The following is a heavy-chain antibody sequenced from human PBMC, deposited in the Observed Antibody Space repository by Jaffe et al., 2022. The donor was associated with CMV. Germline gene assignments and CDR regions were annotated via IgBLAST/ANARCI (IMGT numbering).Heavy chain of an antibody. D-gene: IGHD6-13*01. Sequence: EVQLVESGGGLVQPGRSLRLSCTASGFTFGDYAMSWVRQAPGKGLEWVGFIRSKAYGGTTEYAASVKGRFTISRDDSKSIAYLQMNSLKTEDTAVYYCTRITNIAAAGSFDYWGQGTLVTVSS. CDR3: TRITNIAAAGSFDY. CDR2: IRSKAYGGTT. CDR1: GFTFGDYA. V-gene: IGHV3-49*04. J-gene: IGHJ4*02.